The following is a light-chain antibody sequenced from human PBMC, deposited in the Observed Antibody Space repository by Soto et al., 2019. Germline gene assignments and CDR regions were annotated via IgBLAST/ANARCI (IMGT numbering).Light chain of an antibody. J-gene: IGKJ5*01. V-gene: IGKV3-15*01. Sequence: EIVLTQSPGTLSLSPGERATLSCRASQSVSTNLAWYQQKPGQSPRLLIYGSSPRATGIPARFSGSGSGTEFTLTISSLQSEDSAVYYCQQYNNWPITFGQGTRLEIK. CDR2: GSS. CDR3: QQYNNWPIT. CDR1: QSVSTN.